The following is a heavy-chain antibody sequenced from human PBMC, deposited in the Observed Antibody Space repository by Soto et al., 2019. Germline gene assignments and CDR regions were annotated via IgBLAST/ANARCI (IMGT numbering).Heavy chain of an antibody. Sequence: GGSLRLSCAASGFTFSSYGMHWVRQAPGKGLEWVAVIWYDGSNKYYADSVKGRFTISRDNSKNTLYLQMNSLRAEDTAVYYCARDDDSSGSPLGYWGQGTLVTVSS. V-gene: IGHV3-33*01. J-gene: IGHJ4*02. CDR3: ARDDDSSGSPLGY. D-gene: IGHD3-22*01. CDR2: IWYDGSNK. CDR1: GFTFSSYG.